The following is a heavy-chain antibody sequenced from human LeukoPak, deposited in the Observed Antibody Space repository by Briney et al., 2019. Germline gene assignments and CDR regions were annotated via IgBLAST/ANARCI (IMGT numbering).Heavy chain of an antibody. V-gene: IGHV1-2*02. CDR1: GYTFTGYY. J-gene: IGHJ6*02. CDR3: ARDLPTAYYYYYYGMDV. CDR2: INPNSGGT. Sequence: ASVKVSCKASGYTFTGYYMHWVRQAPGQGLEWMGWINPNSGGTNYAQKLQGRVTMTRDTSISTAYMELSRLRSDDTAVYYCARDLPTAYYYYYYGMDVWGQGTTVTVSS.